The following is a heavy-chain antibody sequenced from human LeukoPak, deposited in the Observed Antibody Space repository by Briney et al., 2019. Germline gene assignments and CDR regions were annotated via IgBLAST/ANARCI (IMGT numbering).Heavy chain of an antibody. Sequence: ASVKVSCKASGYTFTSYGISWVRQAPGQGLEWMGWISTYNANTNYAQNLQGRVTMTTDTSTSTAYMELRSLRSDDTAVYYCARGYSYGYRDYFDYWGQGTLVTVSS. D-gene: IGHD5-18*01. J-gene: IGHJ4*02. CDR2: ISTYNANT. V-gene: IGHV1-18*01. CDR3: ARGYSYGYRDYFDY. CDR1: GYTFTSYG.